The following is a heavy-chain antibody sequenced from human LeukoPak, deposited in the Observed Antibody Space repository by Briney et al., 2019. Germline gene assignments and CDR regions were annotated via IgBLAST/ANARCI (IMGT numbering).Heavy chain of an antibody. V-gene: IGHV1-2*02. CDR1: GYTFTGYY. Sequence: ASVKVSCKASGYTFTGYYMHWVRQAPGQGVEWVGWINPNSGGTNYAQKFQGRVTMTRDKSISTAYMELSRLRSDDTAVYYCARGGGPSAAFDIWGKGTMVTVSS. CDR3: ARGGGPSAAFDI. D-gene: IGHD3-16*01. CDR2: INPNSGGT. J-gene: IGHJ3*02.